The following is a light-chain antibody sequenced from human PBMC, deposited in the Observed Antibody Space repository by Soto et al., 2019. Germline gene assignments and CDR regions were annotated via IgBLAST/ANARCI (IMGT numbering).Light chain of an antibody. V-gene: IGLV1-40*01. CDR2: GNT. J-gene: IGLJ2*01. CDR3: QPHDSSMSAHVG. CDR1: RSNIGAAYD. Sequence: QSVLTQPPSVSGAPGQRVTISCTGSRSNIGAAYDVQWYQQVPGTAPKLLIYGNTNRPSGVPDRFSGSISGTSASLAISGLQAEDEADYYCQPHDSSMSAHVGFGGGTKLTVL.